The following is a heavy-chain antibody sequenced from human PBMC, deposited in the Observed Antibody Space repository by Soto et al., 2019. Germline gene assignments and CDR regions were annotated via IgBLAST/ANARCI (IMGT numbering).Heavy chain of an antibody. CDR2: VSPSGST. CDR3: AKEPGELYFDY. V-gene: IGHV4-4*02. Sequence: QVQLQESGPGLVKPSGTLSLTCAISGGSITSSNWWSWVRQPPGKGLEWIGEVSPSGSTNYNPSLKSRVTISVDKSKNHFSLKLSSVTAADTAVYYCAKEPGELYFDYWGQGTLVTVSS. CDR1: GGSITSSNW. J-gene: IGHJ4*02. D-gene: IGHD1-26*01.